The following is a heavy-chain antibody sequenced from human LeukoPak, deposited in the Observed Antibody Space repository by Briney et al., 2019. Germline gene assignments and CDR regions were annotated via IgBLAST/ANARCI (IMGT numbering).Heavy chain of an antibody. CDR1: GFTFSNYG. CDR3: ARELPPVVNYRFDH. CDR2: IWYDGSNK. D-gene: IGHD1-7*01. J-gene: IGHJ5*02. V-gene: IGHV3-33*01. Sequence: GRSLRLSCAASGFTFSNYGMHWVRQAPGKGLKWVAVIWYDGSNKYCADSVKGRFTISRDNSKNTLYLQINSLRAKDAAMYYCARELPPVVNYRFDHWGQGTLVTVSS.